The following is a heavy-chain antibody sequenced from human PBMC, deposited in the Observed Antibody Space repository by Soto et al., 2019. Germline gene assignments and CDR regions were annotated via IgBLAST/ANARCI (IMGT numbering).Heavy chain of an antibody. D-gene: IGHD6-6*01. Sequence: GGSLRLSCASSGFTASSNYMSWVRQAPGKGLEWVSVIYSGGSTYYADSVKGRFTISRHNSKNTLYLQMNSLRAEDTAVYYCAGPSIADRLDAFDIWGQGTMVTVSS. CDR2: IYSGGST. J-gene: IGHJ3*02. V-gene: IGHV3-53*04. CDR1: GFTASSNY. CDR3: AGPSIADRLDAFDI.